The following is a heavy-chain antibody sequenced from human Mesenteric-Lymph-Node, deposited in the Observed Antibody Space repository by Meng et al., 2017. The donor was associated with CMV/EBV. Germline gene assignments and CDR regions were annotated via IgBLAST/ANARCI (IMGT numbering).Heavy chain of an antibody. CDR1: GGTFSSYT. J-gene: IGHJ6*02. D-gene: IGHD1-26*01. V-gene: IGHV1-69*02. Sequence: SVKVSCKASGGTFSSYTISWVRQAPGQGLEWMGRIIPILGIANYAQKFQGRVTITADKSTGTAYMELSSLRSEDTAVYYCARGLGSRDYGMDVWGQGTTVTVSS. CDR3: ARGLGSRDYGMDV. CDR2: IIPILGIA.